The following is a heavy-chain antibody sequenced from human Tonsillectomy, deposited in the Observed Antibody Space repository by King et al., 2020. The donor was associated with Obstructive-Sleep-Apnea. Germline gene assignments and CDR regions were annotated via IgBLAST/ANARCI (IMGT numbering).Heavy chain of an antibody. J-gene: IGHJ4*02. V-gene: IGHV1-2*02. Sequence: VQLVESGAEVKKPEASVKVSCKASGYTFTGYYMHWGRQAPGQGLEWIGWINPNSGGTNYAQKFQGRVTMTRDTSISTAYMELSRLRSDDTAVYYCARDPFSGWYSYDSSGYWGQGTLVTVSS. CDR1: GYTFTGYY. CDR2: INPNSGGT. D-gene: IGHD3-22*01. CDR3: ARDPFSGWYSYDSSGY.